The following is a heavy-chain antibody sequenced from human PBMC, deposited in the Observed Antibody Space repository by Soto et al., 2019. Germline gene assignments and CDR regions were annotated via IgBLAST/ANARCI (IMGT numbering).Heavy chain of an antibody. CDR2: ISAYNGNT. V-gene: IGHV1-18*01. CDR3: ASPYYYGSGSYYNTYAFDI. Sequence: GVSVKVSSKARRYTFACKSLSWPCPAHEQGLEWMGWISAYNGNTNYAQKLQGRVTMTTDTSTSTAYMELRSLRSDDTAVYYCASPYYYGSGSYYNTYAFDIWGQGTMVTVSS. CDR1: RYTFACKS. D-gene: IGHD3-10*01. J-gene: IGHJ3*02.